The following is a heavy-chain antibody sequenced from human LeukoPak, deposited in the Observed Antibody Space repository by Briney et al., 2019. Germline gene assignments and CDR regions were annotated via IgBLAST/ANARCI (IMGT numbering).Heavy chain of an antibody. Sequence: SETLSLTCTVSGGSISSSSYYWGWIRQPPGKGLEWIGSIYYSGSTYYSPSLKSRVTISVDTSKNQFSLKLSSVTAADTAVYYCAGEKLELPFDPWGQGTLVTVSS. CDR1: GGSISSSSYY. D-gene: IGHD1-7*01. CDR2: IYYSGST. CDR3: AGEKLELPFDP. V-gene: IGHV4-39*07. J-gene: IGHJ5*02.